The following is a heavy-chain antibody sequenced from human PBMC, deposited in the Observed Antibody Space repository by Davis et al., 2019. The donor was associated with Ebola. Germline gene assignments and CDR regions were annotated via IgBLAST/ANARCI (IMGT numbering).Heavy chain of an antibody. V-gene: IGHV4-39*07. D-gene: IGHD3-3*01. J-gene: IGHJ4*02. Sequence: PSETLSLTCTVSGASISNSNYYWGWVRQPPGKGLEWIAHIYHSGSTYYNESIKSRVSMSVDTSKNQFSLRLTSVTAADTAVYYCARARSGCFTIFGLAPICFFDYWGQGALVAVSS. CDR2: IYHSGST. CDR1: GASISNSNYY. CDR3: ARARSGCFTIFGLAPICFFDY.